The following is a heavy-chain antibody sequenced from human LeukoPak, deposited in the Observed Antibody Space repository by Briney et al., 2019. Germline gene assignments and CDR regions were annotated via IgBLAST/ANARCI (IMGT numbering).Heavy chain of an antibody. D-gene: IGHD1-26*01. CDR1: GFTFSSYS. Sequence: GGSLRLSCAASGFTFSSYSMNWVRQAPGKGLEWVSSISSSSYIYYADSVKGRFTISRDNAKNSLYLQMNSLRAEDTAVYYCARGAGATRKIDYWGQGTLVTVSS. J-gene: IGHJ4*02. CDR2: ISSSSYI. CDR3: ARGAGATRKIDY. V-gene: IGHV3-21*01.